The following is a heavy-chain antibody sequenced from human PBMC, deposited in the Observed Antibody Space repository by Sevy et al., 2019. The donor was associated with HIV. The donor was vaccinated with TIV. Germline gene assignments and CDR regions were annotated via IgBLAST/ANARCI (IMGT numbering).Heavy chain of an antibody. CDR3: AKARYTNGWYVLDY. D-gene: IGHD6-19*01. CDR2: NSGSGDKT. Sequence: GGSLRLSCAASGFIFSSYAMSWVRQAPGRGLEWVSTNSGSGDKTFYADSVKGRFTISRDNSKNTLYLQMNSLRAEDTAVYYCAKARYTNGWYVLDYWGQRTLVTVSS. CDR1: GFIFSSYA. V-gene: IGHV3-23*01. J-gene: IGHJ4*02.